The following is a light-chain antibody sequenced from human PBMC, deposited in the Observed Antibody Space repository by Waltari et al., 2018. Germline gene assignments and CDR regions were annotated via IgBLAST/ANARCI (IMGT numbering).Light chain of an antibody. CDR3: QQYHSTPVT. J-gene: IGKJ1*01. V-gene: IGKV3-20*01. Sequence: EVVLTQSPGTLSLSPGERATISCRASQDLHTPYLAWYQQHPGQAPRLLIYETSKRATGIPDRFSGSGSGTGFTLVISRLEPEDCAVYYCQQYHSTPVTFGQGTTVEIK. CDR1: QDLHTPY. CDR2: ETS.